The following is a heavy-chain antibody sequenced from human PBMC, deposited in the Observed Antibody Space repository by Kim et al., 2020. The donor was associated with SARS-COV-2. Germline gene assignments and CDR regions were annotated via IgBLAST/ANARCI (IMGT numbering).Heavy chain of an antibody. CDR1: GYTFTTYY. CDR2: IYPGGSDI. V-gene: IGHV5-51*01. Sequence: GASLKISCQGSGYTFTTYYIGWVRQMPGKGLEWMGVIYPGGSDIRYSPSFQGQVTISVDKSVSTAYLQWSSLKASDTAMYYCARPPSFGVHWYFDLWGRGTLVTVSS. J-gene: IGHJ2*01. D-gene: IGHD3-16*01. CDR3: ARPPSFGVHWYFDL.